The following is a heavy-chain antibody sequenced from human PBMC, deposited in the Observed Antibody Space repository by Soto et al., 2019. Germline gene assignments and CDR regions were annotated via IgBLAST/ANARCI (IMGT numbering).Heavy chain of an antibody. J-gene: IGHJ4*02. CDR3: ASGGSSLNFDS. Sequence: GGSLRLSFQPSGFTFRTSWMQWVRQAPGKGLVWVSWINSDGSSTSYADSVKGRFTISRDNAKNTLYLQMNSLRAEDTAVYYCASGGSSLNFDSWGQGT. D-gene: IGHD6-6*01. CDR2: INSDGSST. V-gene: IGHV3-74*01. CDR1: GFTFRTSW.